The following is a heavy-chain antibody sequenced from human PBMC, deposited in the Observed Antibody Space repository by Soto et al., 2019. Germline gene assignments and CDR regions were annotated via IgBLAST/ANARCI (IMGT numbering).Heavy chain of an antibody. CDR3: ARKPGIAVAGLRSYYFDY. J-gene: IGHJ4*02. V-gene: IGHV1-69*13. Sequence: SVKVSCKASGGTFSSYAISWVRQAPGQGLEWMGGIIPIFGTANYAQKFQGRVTITADESTSTAYMELSSLRSEDTAVYYCARKPGIAVAGLRSYYFDYWGQGTQVTVSS. CDR1: GGTFSSYA. CDR2: IIPIFGTA. D-gene: IGHD6-19*01.